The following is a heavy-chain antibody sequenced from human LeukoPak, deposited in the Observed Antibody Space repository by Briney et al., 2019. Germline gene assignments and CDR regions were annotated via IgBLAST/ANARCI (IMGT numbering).Heavy chain of an antibody. Sequence: TSETLSLTCTVSGYSISSGYYWGWIRQPPGKGLEWIGSIYHSGRTFYKPSLKSRVTISVDTSKNQFSLKLSSVTAADTAVYYCTRGSIAYYYMDVWGKGTTVTISS. V-gene: IGHV4-38-2*02. CDR2: IYHSGRT. J-gene: IGHJ6*03. CDR3: TRGSIAYYYMDV. D-gene: IGHD3-22*01. CDR1: GYSISSGYY.